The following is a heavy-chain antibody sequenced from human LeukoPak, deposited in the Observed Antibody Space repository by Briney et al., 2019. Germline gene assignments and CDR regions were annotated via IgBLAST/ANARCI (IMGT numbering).Heavy chain of an antibody. CDR3: TTDRLPIGY. D-gene: IGHD2-15*01. CDR2: IKSKTDGETT. CDR1: GFIFSSAC. Sequence: TGGSLRLSCAASGFIFSSACMTWVRQTPGQGLEWIARIKSKTDGETTDYAAPVKGRFTISRDSSNNTLYLQMNSLKTEDTAVYYCTTDRLPIGYWGQGTLVTVSS. J-gene: IGHJ4*02. V-gene: IGHV3-15*01.